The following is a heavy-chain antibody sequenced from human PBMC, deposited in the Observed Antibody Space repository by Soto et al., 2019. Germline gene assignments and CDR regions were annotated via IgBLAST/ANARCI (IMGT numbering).Heavy chain of an antibody. V-gene: IGHV3-64*07. D-gene: IGHD4-17*01. J-gene: IGHJ4*02. CDR1: GFSFINHH. Sequence: EVQLVESGGGLVQPGGSLRLSCAGSGFSFINHHMHWVRQAPGKGLEYVSGISASGSTIYYADSVKCRFTISRDNSKNTLFLQMGDLRNEDMAVYYCARVRKTYGDYDYWGQGTLVTVSS. CDR3: ARVRKTYGDYDY. CDR2: ISASGSTI.